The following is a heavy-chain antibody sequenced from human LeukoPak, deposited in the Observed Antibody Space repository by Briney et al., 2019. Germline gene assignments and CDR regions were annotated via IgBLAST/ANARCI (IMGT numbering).Heavy chain of an antibody. J-gene: IGHJ5*02. V-gene: IGHV4-59*08. CDR3: ASGDYNIGWFDP. Sequence: SETLSLTCTVSGGSISSYYWSWIRQPPGKGLEWIGYIYYSGSTNYNPSLKSRVTISVDTSKNQLFLRLSSMTAADTAVYYCASGDYNIGWFDPWGQGALVIVSS. D-gene: IGHD2-21*01. CDR2: IYYSGST. CDR1: GGSISSYY.